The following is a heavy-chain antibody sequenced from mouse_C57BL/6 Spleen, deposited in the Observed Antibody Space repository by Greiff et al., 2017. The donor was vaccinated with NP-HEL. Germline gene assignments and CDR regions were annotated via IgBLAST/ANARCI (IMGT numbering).Heavy chain of an antibody. D-gene: IGHD1-1*01. CDR2: INPNNGGT. V-gene: IGHV1-26*01. J-gene: IGHJ2*01. Sequence: EVQLQQSGPELVKPGASVKISCKASGYTFTDYYMNWVKQSHGKSLEWIGDINPNNGGTSYNQKFKGKATLTVDKYSSTAYMELRSLTSEDSAVYYCARERVITTVVATGFDYWGQGTTLTVSS. CDR1: GYTFTDYY. CDR3: ARERVITTVVATGFDY.